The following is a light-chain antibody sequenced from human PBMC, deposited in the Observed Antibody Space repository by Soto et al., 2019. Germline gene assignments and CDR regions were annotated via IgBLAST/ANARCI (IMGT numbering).Light chain of an antibody. J-gene: IGKJ2*03. V-gene: IGKV3-20*01. Sequence: EIVMTQSPATLSVSPGERGILSCRASQSVSTNLAWYQQKPGQAPRLLMYDASIRATGIPDRFSGSGSGTDFTLTISRLEPEDFAVYYCQQYGNSPPFSFGQGTKLEIK. CDR3: QQYGNSPPFS. CDR1: QSVSTN. CDR2: DAS.